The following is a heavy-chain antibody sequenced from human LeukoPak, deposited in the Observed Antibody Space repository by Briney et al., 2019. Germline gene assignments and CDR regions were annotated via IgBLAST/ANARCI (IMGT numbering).Heavy chain of an antibody. D-gene: IGHD6-13*01. CDR1: GYTFTGYY. CDR3: ARTLYIAAAPGGFDY. Sequence: ASVKVSCKASGYTFTGYYMHWVRQAPGQGLEWMGWINPNTGGTNYAQKFQGRVTMTRDTSISTAYMDLSRLRSDDTAVYYCARTLYIAAAPGGFDYWGQGTLVAVSS. V-gene: IGHV1-2*02. CDR2: INPNTGGT. J-gene: IGHJ4*02.